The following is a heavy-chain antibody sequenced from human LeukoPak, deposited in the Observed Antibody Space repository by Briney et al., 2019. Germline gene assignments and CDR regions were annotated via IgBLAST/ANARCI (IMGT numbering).Heavy chain of an antibody. D-gene: IGHD2-2*01. CDR2: IIPIFGTA. V-gene: IGHV1-69*13. CDR1: GYTFTSYY. CDR3: ARASLGYCSSTSCYPDY. J-gene: IGHJ4*02. Sequence: SVKVSCKASGYTFTSYYMHWVRQAPGQGLEWMGGIIPIFGTANYAQKFQGRVTITADESMSTAYMELSSLRSEDTAVYYCARASLGYCSSTSCYPDYWGQGTLVTVSS.